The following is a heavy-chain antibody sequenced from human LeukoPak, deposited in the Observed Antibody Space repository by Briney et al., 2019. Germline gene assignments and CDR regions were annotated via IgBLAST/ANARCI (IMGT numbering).Heavy chain of an antibody. D-gene: IGHD5-24*01. CDR1: GYTFTSYW. V-gene: IGHV5-51*01. CDR2: IYPGDSDT. CDR3: ARSVVPQYGYNYEENWFDP. Sequence: GESLKISCKGSGYTFTSYWIGWVRQMPGKGLEWMGIIYPGDSDTRYSPSFQGQVTISADKSISTAYLQWSSLKASDTAMYYCARSVVPQYGYNYEENWFDPWGQGTLVIVSS. J-gene: IGHJ5*02.